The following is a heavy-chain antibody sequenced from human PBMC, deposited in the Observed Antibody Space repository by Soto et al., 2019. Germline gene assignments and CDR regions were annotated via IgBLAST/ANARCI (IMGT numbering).Heavy chain of an antibody. CDR1: GGSISSGGYY. CDR2: IYYSGST. CDR3: ARVFGVGGRDV. Sequence: QVQLQESGPGLVKPSQTLSLTCTVSGGSISSGGYYWSWFRQHPGKGLEWIGYIYYSGSTYYNPSLMSRVTISGDTSKNQFSRQLSSVTAAVTAVYYSARVFGVGGRDVWGQGTTVTVSS. V-gene: IGHV4-31*03. J-gene: IGHJ6*02. D-gene: IGHD3-16*01.